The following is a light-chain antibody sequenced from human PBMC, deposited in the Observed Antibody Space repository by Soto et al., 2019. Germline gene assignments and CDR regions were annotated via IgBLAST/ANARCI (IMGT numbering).Light chain of an antibody. Sequence: EIVLTQSPGTLSLSPGERATLSCRASQSLSRSRLAWYQQKPGQAPRLLVYGASSRATGIADRFSGSGSGTDFTLTISRLEPEDFAVYYCQQYDNSPPYSFGQGT. CDR3: QQYDNSPPYS. CDR2: GAS. CDR1: QSLSRSR. J-gene: IGKJ2*03. V-gene: IGKV3-20*01.